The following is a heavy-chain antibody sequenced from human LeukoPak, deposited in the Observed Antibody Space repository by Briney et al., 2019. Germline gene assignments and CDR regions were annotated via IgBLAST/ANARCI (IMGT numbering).Heavy chain of an antibody. CDR2: ISAYNGNT. Sequence: ASVKVSCKASGYTFTSYGISWVRQAPGQGLEWMGWISAYNGNTNYAQKLQGRVTMTTDTSTSTAYMELRSLRSDDTAVYYCARREKLELHVSTEDYWGQGTLVTVSS. V-gene: IGHV1-18*01. CDR3: ARREKLELHVSTEDY. J-gene: IGHJ4*02. D-gene: IGHD1-7*01. CDR1: GYTFTSYG.